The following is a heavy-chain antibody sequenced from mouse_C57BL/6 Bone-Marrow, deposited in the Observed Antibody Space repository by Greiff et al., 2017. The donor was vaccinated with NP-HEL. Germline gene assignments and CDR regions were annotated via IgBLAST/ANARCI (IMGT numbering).Heavy chain of an antibody. J-gene: IGHJ4*01. CDR2: IHPNSGST. Sequence: QVQLQQPGAELVKPGASVKLSCKASGYTFTSYWMHWVKQRPGQGLEWIGMIHPNSGSTNYNEKFKSKATLTVDKSSSTAYMQLSSLTSEDSAVYYCAREALLLRSRMDYWGQGTSVTVSS. D-gene: IGHD1-1*01. CDR1: GYTFTSYW. CDR3: AREALLLRSRMDY. V-gene: IGHV1-64*01.